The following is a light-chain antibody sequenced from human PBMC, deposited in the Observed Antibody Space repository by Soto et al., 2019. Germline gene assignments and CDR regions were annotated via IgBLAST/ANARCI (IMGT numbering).Light chain of an antibody. CDR3: QHYSTSRGA. V-gene: IGKV3-20*01. Sequence: EIVLAQSPVTLSWSPGERATLSCRASESLRGSHLAWYQQKPGQAPRLLMFGASSRATGIPDRFSGSGSGTDFTLTISRLEPEDFAVYYCQHYSTSRGAFGQGTKVDIK. CDR1: ESLRGSH. CDR2: GAS. J-gene: IGKJ1*01.